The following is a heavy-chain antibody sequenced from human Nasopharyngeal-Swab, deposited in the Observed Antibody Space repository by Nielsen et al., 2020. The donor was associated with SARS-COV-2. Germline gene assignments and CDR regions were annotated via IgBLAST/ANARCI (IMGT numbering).Heavy chain of an antibody. CDR2: ISSSSSYI. CDR1: GFTFSSYS. J-gene: IGHJ4*02. D-gene: IGHD1-26*01. CDR3: ARGGGSYLHFDY. V-gene: IGHV3-21*01. Sequence: GESLKISWAASGFTFSSYSMNWVRQAPGKGLEWVSSISSSSSYIYYADSVKGRFTISRDNAKNSLYLQMNSLRAEDTAVYYCARGGGSYLHFDYWGQGTLVTVSS.